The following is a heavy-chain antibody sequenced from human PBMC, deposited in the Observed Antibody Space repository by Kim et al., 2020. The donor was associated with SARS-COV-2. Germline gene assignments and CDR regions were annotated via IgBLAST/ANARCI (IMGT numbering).Heavy chain of an antibody. V-gene: IGHV4-30-2*05. Sequence: YNPSIKRRVTISLDASKNQFSLKLTSVTAADTAVYYCARGTAAASVGFDYWGQGTLVTVSS. CDR3: ARGTAAASVGFDY. J-gene: IGHJ4*02. D-gene: IGHD6-13*01.